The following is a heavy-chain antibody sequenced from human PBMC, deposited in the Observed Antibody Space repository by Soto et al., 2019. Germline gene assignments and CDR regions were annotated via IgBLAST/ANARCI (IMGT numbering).Heavy chain of an antibody. CDR1: GYSFTSYW. J-gene: IGHJ6*02. CDR3: ARSTHCTNGVCLDYGMDV. D-gene: IGHD2-8*01. V-gene: IGHV5-10-1*01. CDR2: IDPSDSYT. Sequence: RGESLKISCKGSGYSFTSYWISWVRQMPGKGLEWMGRIDPSDSYTNYSPSFQGHVTISADKSISTAYLQWSSLKASDTAMYYCARSTHCTNGVCLDYGMDVWGQGTTVTVSS.